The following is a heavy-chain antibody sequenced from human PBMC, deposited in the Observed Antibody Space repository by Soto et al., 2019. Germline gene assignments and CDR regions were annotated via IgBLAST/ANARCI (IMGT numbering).Heavy chain of an antibody. CDR3: ATLEEWGDSSGPVDL. D-gene: IGHD3-3*01. Sequence: PSETLSLTCAVYGGSFSGYYWSWIRQPPGKGLEWIGEINHSGSTNYNPSLKSRVTISVDTSKNQFSLKLSSVTAADTAVYYCATLEEWGDSSGPVDLWGQGTLVTVSS. V-gene: IGHV4-34*01. J-gene: IGHJ5*02. CDR2: INHSGST. CDR1: GGSFSGYY.